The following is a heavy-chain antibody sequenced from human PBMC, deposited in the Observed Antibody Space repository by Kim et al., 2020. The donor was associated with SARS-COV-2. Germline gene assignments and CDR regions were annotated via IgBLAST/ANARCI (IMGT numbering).Heavy chain of an antibody. D-gene: IGHD1-1*01. V-gene: IGHV4-34*01. J-gene: IGHJ4*02. CDR3: ASREQLRVLRY. Sequence: NYTPSLKSRVTISVDTSKNQFSLKLSSVTAADTAVYYCASREQLRVLRYWGQGTLVTVSS.